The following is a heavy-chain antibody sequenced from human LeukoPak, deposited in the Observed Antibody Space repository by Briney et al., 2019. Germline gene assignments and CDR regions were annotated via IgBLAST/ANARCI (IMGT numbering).Heavy chain of an antibody. CDR2: INAGNGNT. Sequence: GASVKVSCKASGYTFTSYAMHWVRQAPGQRLEWMGWINAGNGNTKYSQKLQGRVTITRDTSASTAYMELSSLRSEDTAVYYCATRLDILTGYYGDFDYWGQGTLVTVSS. CDR3: ATRLDILTGYYGDFDY. V-gene: IGHV1-3*01. D-gene: IGHD3-9*01. J-gene: IGHJ4*02. CDR1: GYTFTSYA.